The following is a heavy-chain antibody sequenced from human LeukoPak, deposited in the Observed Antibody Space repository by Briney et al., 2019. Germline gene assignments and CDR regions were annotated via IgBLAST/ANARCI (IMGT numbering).Heavy chain of an antibody. CDR3: ITNGGGDSGYGNFDY. CDR2: ISWNSDTR. J-gene: IGHJ4*02. Sequence: AGGSLRLSCAVSGLTFDDYAMHWVRQVPGKGLERVAGISWNSDTRGYVDSVKGRFTISRDNARNSLYLQMNSLRAEDTALYYCITNGGGDSGYGNFDYWGQGTLVTVSS. CDR1: GLTFDDYA. D-gene: IGHD5-12*01. V-gene: IGHV3-9*01.